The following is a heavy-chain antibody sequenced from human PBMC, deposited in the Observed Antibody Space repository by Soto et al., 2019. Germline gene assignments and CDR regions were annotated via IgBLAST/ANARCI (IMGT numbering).Heavy chain of an antibody. CDR3: AGDLTPSDY. CDR1: GYTFTSYG. D-gene: IGHD2-15*01. Sequence: QVQLVQSGAEVKKPGASVKVSCKASGYTFTSYGISWVRQAPGQGLEWMGWISAYNGNTNHAHNLQGTVTMTTDTSTSTASMELRSLRSDDTAVYYCAGDLTPSDYWGQGTLVTVSS. V-gene: IGHV1-18*01. J-gene: IGHJ4*02. CDR2: ISAYNGNT.